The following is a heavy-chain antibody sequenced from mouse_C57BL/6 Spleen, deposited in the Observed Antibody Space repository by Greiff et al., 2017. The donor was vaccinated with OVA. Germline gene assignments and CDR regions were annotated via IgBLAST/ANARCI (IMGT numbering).Heavy chain of an antibody. J-gene: IGHJ4*01. CDR2: INPNNGGT. Sequence: VQLQQSGPELVKPGASVKIPCKASGYTFTDYNMDWVKQSHGKSLEWIGDINPNNGGTIYNQKFKGKATLTVDKSSSTAYMELRSLTSEDTAVYYCARRWLLSYYYAMDYWGQGTSVTVSS. V-gene: IGHV1-18*01. CDR3: ARRWLLSYYYAMDY. D-gene: IGHD2-3*01. CDR1: GYTFTDYN.